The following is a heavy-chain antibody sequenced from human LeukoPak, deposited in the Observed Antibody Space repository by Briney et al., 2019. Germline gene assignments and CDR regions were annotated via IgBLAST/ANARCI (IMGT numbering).Heavy chain of an antibody. V-gene: IGHV3-66*01. Sequence: GGSLRLSCAASGFTVSSNYMSWVRQAPGKGLEWVSVIYSGGSTYYADSVKGRFTISRDNAKNSLYLQMNSLRAEDTAVYYCARDRVTGLRFLEWLSNDAFDIWGQGTMVTVSS. CDR2: IYSGGST. CDR1: GFTVSSNY. D-gene: IGHD3-3*01. CDR3: ARDRVTGLRFLEWLSNDAFDI. J-gene: IGHJ3*02.